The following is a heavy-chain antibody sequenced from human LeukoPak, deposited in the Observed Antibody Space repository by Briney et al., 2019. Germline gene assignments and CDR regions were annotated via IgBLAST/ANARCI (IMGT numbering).Heavy chain of an antibody. J-gene: IGHJ4*02. CDR1: GFTFSSYS. Sequence: PGGSLRLSCAASGFTFSSYSMNWVRQAPGKGLEWVSSISSSSSYIYYADSVKGRFTISRDNAKNSLYLQVNSLRAGDTALYYCARNFGGGDSSGPYYWGQGTLVTVSS. CDR2: ISSSSSYI. D-gene: IGHD3-22*01. V-gene: IGHV3-21*04. CDR3: ARNFGGGDSSGPYY.